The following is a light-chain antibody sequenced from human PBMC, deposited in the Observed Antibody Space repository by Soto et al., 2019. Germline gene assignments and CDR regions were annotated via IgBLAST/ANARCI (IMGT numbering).Light chain of an antibody. V-gene: IGKV1-13*02. CDR1: HDIGSA. J-gene: IGKJ4*01. CDR2: DAS. Sequence: AIQLTQSPSSLSASVGDIVTITCRASHDIGSALAWYQQRPGKAPQLLMHDASNLESGVPLRFSGSGSGTDFTLTISTLQPEDFATYYCQQFTTYPPTFGGGTTVEIK. CDR3: QQFTTYPPT.